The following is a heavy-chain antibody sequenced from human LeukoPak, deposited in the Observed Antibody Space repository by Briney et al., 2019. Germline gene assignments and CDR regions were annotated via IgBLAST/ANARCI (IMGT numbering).Heavy chain of an antibody. CDR1: GGSFSGYY. J-gene: IGHJ4*02. CDR3: VRVMVITRCIDY. D-gene: IGHD3-22*01. CDR2: INHSGST. Sequence: PSETLSLTCAVYGGSFSGYYWSWIRQPPGKGLEWIGEINHSGSTNYNPSLKSRVTISVDTSKNQFSLKLSSVTAADTAVYYCVRVMVITRCIDYWGQGTLVTVSS. V-gene: IGHV4-34*01.